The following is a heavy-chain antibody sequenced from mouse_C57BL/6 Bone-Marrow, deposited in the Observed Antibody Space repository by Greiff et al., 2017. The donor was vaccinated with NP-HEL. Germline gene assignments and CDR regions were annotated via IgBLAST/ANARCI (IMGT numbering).Heavy chain of an antibody. CDR2: IHPNSGST. CDR3: ARWGSSGPNYYAMDY. CDR1: GYTFTSYW. J-gene: IGHJ4*01. V-gene: IGHV1-64*01. Sequence: QVQLQQPGAELVKPGASVKLSCKASGYTFTSYWMHWVKQRPGQGLEWIGMIHPNSGSTNYNEKFKSKATLTVDKSSSTAYMQLSSLTSEDSAVYYCARWGSSGPNYYAMDYWGQGTSVTVSS. D-gene: IGHD3-2*02.